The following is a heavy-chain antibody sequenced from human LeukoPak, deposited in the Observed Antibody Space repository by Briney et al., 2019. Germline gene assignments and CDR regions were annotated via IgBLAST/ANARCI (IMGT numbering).Heavy chain of an antibody. J-gene: IGHJ4*02. CDR2: IYYSGST. CDR1: GGSISSSSYY. Sequence: SETLSLTCTVSGGSISSSSYYWGWIRQPPGKGLEWIGSIYYSGSTYYNPSLKSRVTISVDTSKNQFSLKLSSVTAADTAVYYCARPRGTTFPFFDYWGQGTLVTVSS. V-gene: IGHV4-39*01. CDR3: ARPRGTTFPFFDY. D-gene: IGHD1-7*01.